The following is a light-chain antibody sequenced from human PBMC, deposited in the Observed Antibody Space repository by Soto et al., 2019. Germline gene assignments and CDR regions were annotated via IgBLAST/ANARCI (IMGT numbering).Light chain of an antibody. CDR3: CSYARGSMA. V-gene: IGLV2-23*01. CDR2: EGT. CDR1: SSDVVNDLL. J-gene: IGLJ3*02. Sequence: QSGLTQPASVSGSPGQSITISCTGTSSDVVNDLLVSWYQQQPGKAPKLMIYEGTKRPAGVSDRFSGSKSGNTASLTISGLQAEDEADYYCCSYARGSMAFGGGTKLTVL.